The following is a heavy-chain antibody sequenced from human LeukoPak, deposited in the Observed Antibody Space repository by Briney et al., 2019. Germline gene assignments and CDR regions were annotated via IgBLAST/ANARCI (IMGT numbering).Heavy chain of an antibody. J-gene: IGHJ4*02. D-gene: IGHD1-26*01. CDR3: ARDHNDLTGTYWESFDC. Sequence: PGGSLRLSCKASGFTFSSYSMNWVRQAPGKGLEWVSSISRTTDYIYYADSVKGRFTISRDNANNSLYLQMTSLAAEDTAVYYCARDHNDLTGTYWESFDCWGQGTLVTVSS. V-gene: IGHV3-21*01. CDR1: GFTFSSYS. CDR2: ISRTTDYI.